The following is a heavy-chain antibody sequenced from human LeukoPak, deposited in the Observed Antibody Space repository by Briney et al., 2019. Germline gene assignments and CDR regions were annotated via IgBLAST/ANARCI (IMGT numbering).Heavy chain of an antibody. CDR1: GYSSTSYW. D-gene: IGHD2-15*01. Sequence: GESLKISCKGSGYSSTSYWIGWVRQMPGKGLEWMGIIYPGDSDTRYSPSFQGQVTISADKSISTAYLQWSSLKASDTAMYYCARHHPRYCSGGSCYSPDEVPIDYWGQGTLVTVSS. CDR2: IYPGDSDT. V-gene: IGHV5-51*01. J-gene: IGHJ4*02. CDR3: ARHHPRYCSGGSCYSPDEVPIDY.